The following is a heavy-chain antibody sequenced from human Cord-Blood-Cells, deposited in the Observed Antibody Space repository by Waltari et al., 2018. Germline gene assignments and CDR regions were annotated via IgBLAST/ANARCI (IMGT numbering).Heavy chain of an antibody. CDR2: ISSSSSTI. D-gene: IGHD3-10*01. Sequence: EVQLVESGGGLVQPGGSLRLSCSASGSTFRSHRMNVVRQAPGKGLEWVSYISSSSSTIYYADSVKGRFTISRDNAKNSLYLQMNSLRAEDTAVYYCARFPSRRGGAFDIWGQGTMVTVSS. J-gene: IGHJ3*02. CDR1: GSTFRSHR. CDR3: ARFPSRRGGAFDI. V-gene: IGHV3-48*01.